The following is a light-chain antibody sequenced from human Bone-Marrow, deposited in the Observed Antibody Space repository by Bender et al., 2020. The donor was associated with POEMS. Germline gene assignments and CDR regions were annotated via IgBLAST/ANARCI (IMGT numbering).Light chain of an antibody. CDR3: SAWDDRLGVAV. V-gene: IGLV1-47*01. Sequence: QSVLTQPPSASATPGQRVTISCSRSASDRGTTPINWYQHLPGTAPKLIIYGSTNRPSGVPARFSASKSGTSASLAISGLRSEDEADYFCSAWDDRLGVAVFGGGTKLTVL. CDR2: GST. CDR1: ASDRGTTP. J-gene: IGLJ2*01.